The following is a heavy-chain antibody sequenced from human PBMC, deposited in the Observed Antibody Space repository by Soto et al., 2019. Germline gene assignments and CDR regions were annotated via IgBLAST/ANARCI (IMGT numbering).Heavy chain of an antibody. CDR3: ARDLVESGYPEYFQH. CDR1: GFTVSSNY. D-gene: IGHD3-22*01. Sequence: EVQLVESGGGLIQPGGSLRLSCAAYGFTVSSNYMSWVRQAPGKGLEGVSVIYSGGSTYYADSVKGRFTISRDNSKNTLYLQMNSLRAEDTAVYYCARDLVESGYPEYFQHWGQGTLVTVSS. CDR2: IYSGGST. J-gene: IGHJ1*01. V-gene: IGHV3-53*01.